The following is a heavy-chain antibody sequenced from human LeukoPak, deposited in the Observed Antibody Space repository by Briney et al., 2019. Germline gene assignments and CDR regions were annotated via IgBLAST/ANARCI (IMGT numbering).Heavy chain of an antibody. D-gene: IGHD5-24*01. V-gene: IGHV5-51*01. CDR3: ARRTDGYKLDY. CDR1: GYSFTSYW. CDR2: IYPGDSDT. J-gene: IGHJ4*02. Sequence: GESLKISCKGSGYSFTSYWIAWVRPMPGKGLEWMGIIYPGDSDTRYSPSFQGQVTISADKSISTVYLQWSSLKASDTAMYYCARRTDGYKLDYWGQGTLVTVSS.